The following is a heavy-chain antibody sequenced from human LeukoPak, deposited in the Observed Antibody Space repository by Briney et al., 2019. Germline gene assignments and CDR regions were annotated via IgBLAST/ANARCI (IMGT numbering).Heavy chain of an antibody. CDR1: GGSLSGYY. CDR3: ARRYSSGNYYFDS. Sequence: SETLSLTCAVYGGSLSGYYWSWIRQPPGKGLEWIGEINHSGSTNFNPSLTSRVTISVGTSKKQLSLKVNSVTAADTAVYYCARRYSSGNYYFDSWGQGTLVTVSS. J-gene: IGHJ4*02. D-gene: IGHD6-19*01. CDR2: INHSGST. V-gene: IGHV4-34*01.